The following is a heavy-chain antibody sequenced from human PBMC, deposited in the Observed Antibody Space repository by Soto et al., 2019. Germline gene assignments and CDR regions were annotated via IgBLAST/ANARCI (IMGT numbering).Heavy chain of an antibody. J-gene: IGHJ6*02. CDR2: IRSSGDRT. D-gene: IGHD1-1*01. CDR3: AKQQGPGTPYYYAMDV. Sequence: EVQLLESGGGLVQPGGSLRLSCAASGFTFSSYAMSWVRQAPGKGLEWVSVIRSSGDRTYYADSVKGRFTISRDNSKNTLYMQMSSLRAEDTAVYYCAKQQGPGTPYYYAMDVWGQGTTVTVS. CDR1: GFTFSSYA. V-gene: IGHV3-23*01.